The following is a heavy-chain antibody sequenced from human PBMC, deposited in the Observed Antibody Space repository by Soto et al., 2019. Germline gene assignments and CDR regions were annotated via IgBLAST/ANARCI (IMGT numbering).Heavy chain of an antibody. V-gene: IGHV3-33*01. J-gene: IGHJ6*02. CDR3: ARDASYYSLRSGYYPSRNGMDV. D-gene: IGHD3-3*01. Sequence: GGSLRLSCAASGFTFSSFGMHWVRQAPGKGLEWVSLIWYDGSKKSYGDSVKGRFTISRDNSRNTVYLQMNSLRADDTAVYYCARDASYYSLRSGYYPSRNGMDVWGQGTKVTVYS. CDR2: IWYDGSKK. CDR1: GFTFSSFG.